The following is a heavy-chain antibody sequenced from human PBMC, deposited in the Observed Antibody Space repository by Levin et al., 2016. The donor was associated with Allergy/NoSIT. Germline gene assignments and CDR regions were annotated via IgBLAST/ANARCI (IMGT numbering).Heavy chain of an antibody. CDR3: AKDRYGSLDY. J-gene: IGHJ4*02. Sequence: GGSLRLSCAASGFTFSSFAMSWVRQAPGKGLEWVSAISADGGNTYHADFVKGRFTISRDNSRNTLYLQMNSLTADDTAVYYCAKDRYGSLDYWGQGALVTVS. CDR2: ISADGGNT. V-gene: IGHV3-23*01. CDR1: GFTFSSFA. D-gene: IGHD3-9*01.